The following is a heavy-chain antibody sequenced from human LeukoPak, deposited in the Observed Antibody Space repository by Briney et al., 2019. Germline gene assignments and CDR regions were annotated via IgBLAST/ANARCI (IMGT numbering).Heavy chain of an antibody. Sequence: GGSLRLSCAASGFTFSDHEMNWVRQAPGKGLEWVSYISRSSSTIYYADSVKGRFTISRDNAKNSLYLQMNSLRAEDTAVYYCARRVIVVGLYYWSQGTLVTDSS. D-gene: IGHD3-22*01. V-gene: IGHV3-48*03. CDR1: GFTFSDHE. CDR3: ARRVIVVGLYY. CDR2: ISRSSSTI. J-gene: IGHJ4*02.